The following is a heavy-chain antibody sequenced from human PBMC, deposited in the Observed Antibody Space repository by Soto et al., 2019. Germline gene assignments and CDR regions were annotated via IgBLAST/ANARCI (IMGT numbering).Heavy chain of an antibody. Sequence: GSLRLSCAVSGFTFMNYYIHCFLQSPGKGLEWVSSIRSGRDTFYADSVKGRFSISRDDATSSVSLQMNSLRGEDTAVYFCAREETAWPLAYGLDVWGQGTTVTVSS. CDR2: IRSGRDT. V-gene: IGHV3-21*01. D-gene: IGHD2-21*02. CDR1: GFTFMNYY. J-gene: IGHJ6*02. CDR3: AREETAWPLAYGLDV.